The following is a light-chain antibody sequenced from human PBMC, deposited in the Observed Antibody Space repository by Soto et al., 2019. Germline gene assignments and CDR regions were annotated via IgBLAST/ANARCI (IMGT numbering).Light chain of an antibody. J-gene: IGKJ1*01. Sequence: QMTQSPSSLSASVGNRIPNPCRASQGISSWLAWYQQKKGKAPKIMIYDTSNLQSGVPSRFSGSGYGTDFTLTISSLHTEDFATYYCQQSYTPAWTFGQGTKVDIK. CDR2: DTS. CDR1: QGISSW. CDR3: QQSYTPAWT. V-gene: IGKV1-12*01.